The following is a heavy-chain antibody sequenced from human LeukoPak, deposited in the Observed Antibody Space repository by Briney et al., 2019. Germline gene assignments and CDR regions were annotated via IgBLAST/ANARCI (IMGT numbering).Heavy chain of an antibody. D-gene: IGHD5-24*01. CDR1: GFTFSSYA. CDR2: ISYDGDNK. J-gene: IGHJ4*02. CDR3: ARDRTTIGSYPDY. V-gene: IGHV3-30-3*01. Sequence: GGSLRLSCAASGFTFSSYALHWVRQAPGKGLEWVAIISYDGDNKYYGDSVKGRFTISRDDSKNTVYLQMNSLRLDDTALYYCARDRTTIGSYPDYWGQGALVTVSS.